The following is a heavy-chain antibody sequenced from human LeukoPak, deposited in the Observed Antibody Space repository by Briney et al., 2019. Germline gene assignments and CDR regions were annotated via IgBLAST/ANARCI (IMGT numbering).Heavy chain of an antibody. CDR2: IGSSGSII. J-gene: IGHJ4*02. CDR1: GFTFGSYE. Sequence: GGSLRPSRAASGFTFGSYEVHTVPQAPGQGLEWVSNIGSSGSIIYYADTVKGRFTNSRDNAKSSLYLQMNSLRVEDTAVYYCARVEGSGYYGSGSYNIWGQGTLVTVSS. V-gene: IGHV3-48*03. CDR3: ARVEGSGYYGSGSYNI. D-gene: IGHD3-10*01.